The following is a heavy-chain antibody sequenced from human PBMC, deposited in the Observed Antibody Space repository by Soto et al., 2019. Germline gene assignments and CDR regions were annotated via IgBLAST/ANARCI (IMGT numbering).Heavy chain of an antibody. CDR2: ISPYNGNS. Sequence: QVQLVQSGAEVKKPGASVKVSCKASGYTFTSFGISWVRQAPGQGLEWMGWISPYNGNSNYAQKVPGRVTMTTDTSTTTAYMELRSLRSGDTAVYYCAGDAKYRDDSRPMDAWGPGTTVTVS. D-gene: IGHD3-22*01. CDR3: AGDAKYRDDSRPMDA. V-gene: IGHV1-18*01. J-gene: IGHJ6*02. CDR1: GYTFTSFG.